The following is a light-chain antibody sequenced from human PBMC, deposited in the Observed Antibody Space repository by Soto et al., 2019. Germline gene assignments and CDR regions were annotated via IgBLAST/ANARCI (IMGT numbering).Light chain of an antibody. J-gene: IGKJ1*01. V-gene: IGKV3D-15*01. CDR3: QQYNNWPRT. CDR2: GAS. Sequence: EVVMTQSPATLAMSPGERATLSCRASQSVSSNLAWYQQKPGQAPGLLIYGASTRATGIPARFSGSGSGTEFTLTISSLQSEDFAVYYCQQYNNWPRTFGQGTKVDIK. CDR1: QSVSSN.